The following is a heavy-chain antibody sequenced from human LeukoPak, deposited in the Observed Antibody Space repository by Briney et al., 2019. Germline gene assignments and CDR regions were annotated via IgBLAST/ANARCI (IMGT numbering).Heavy chain of an antibody. CDR2: INPNSGGT. V-gene: IGHV1-2*02. CDR1: GSTFTGYY. Sequence: ASVKVSCKASGSTFTGYYIHWVRQAPGQGLEWMGWINPNSGGTNYAQKFQGRVTMTRDTSISTAYMELSRLRSDDTAVYYCASEPAAMAEVDYYYGMDVWGQGTTVTVSS. J-gene: IGHJ6*02. CDR3: ASEPAAMAEVDYYYGMDV. D-gene: IGHD2-2*01.